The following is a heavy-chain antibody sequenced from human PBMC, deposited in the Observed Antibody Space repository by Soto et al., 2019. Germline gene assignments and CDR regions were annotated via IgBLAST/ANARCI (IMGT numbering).Heavy chain of an antibody. J-gene: IGHJ6*02. CDR2: ISESGYST. CDR3: ARDQEVHDSRGHKIRAMDV. D-gene: IGHD6-13*01. V-gene: IGHV3-48*03. CDR1: GIRFSSYE. Sequence: GGSLRLSCAASGIRFSSYEMNWVRQAPGKGLEWISYISESGYSTYYADAVKGRFAISRDNAKNLLYLQMNSLRVDDTAVYYCARDQEVHDSRGHKIRAMDVWGQGPTVTVSS.